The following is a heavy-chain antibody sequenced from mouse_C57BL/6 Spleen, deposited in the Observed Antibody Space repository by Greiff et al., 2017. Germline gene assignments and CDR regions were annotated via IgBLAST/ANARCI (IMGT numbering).Heavy chain of an antibody. CDR2: IDPSDSYT. Sequence: QVQLQQPGAELVRPGTSVKLSCKASGYTFTSYWMLWVKQRPGQGLEWIGVIDPSDSYTNYNQKFKGKATLTVDTSSSTAYMQLSSLTSEDSAVYYCARGYGSSYWYFDVWGTGTTVTVSS. V-gene: IGHV1-59*01. CDR1: GYTFTSYW. CDR3: ARGYGSSYWYFDV. D-gene: IGHD1-1*01. J-gene: IGHJ1*03.